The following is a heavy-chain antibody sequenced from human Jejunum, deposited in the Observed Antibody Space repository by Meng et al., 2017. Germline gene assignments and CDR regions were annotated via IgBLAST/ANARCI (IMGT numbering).Heavy chain of an antibody. J-gene: IGHJ4*02. D-gene: IGHD4-17*01. CDR1: GGSLKDFY. CDR2: ISHSGST. V-gene: IGHV4-34*01. Sequence: QVQLQRGGAGLLKPSETLSLTCAVSGGSLKDFYWNWIRQPPGKGLEWIGEISHSGSTNYNPSLKSRVTISVDRSQNQLSLKLTSVSGTDTAVYFCARALGAYGDSGFAYWGQGALVTVSS. CDR3: ARALGAYGDSGFAY.